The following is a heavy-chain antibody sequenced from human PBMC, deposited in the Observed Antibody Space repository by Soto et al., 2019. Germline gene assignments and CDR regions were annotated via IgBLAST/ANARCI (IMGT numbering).Heavy chain of an antibody. V-gene: IGHV1-69*06. CDR3: AREDDYVWGSYRYFDY. Sequence: HVQLVQSGAEVKKPGSSVKVSCKASGGTFSSYAISWVRQAPGQGLEWMGGIIPIFGTANYAHKFQGRVTITADKSTSTAYMELSSLRSEDTAVYYCAREDDYVWGSYRYFDYWGQGTLVTVSS. CDR2: IIPIFGTA. CDR1: GGTFSSYA. D-gene: IGHD3-16*02. J-gene: IGHJ4*02.